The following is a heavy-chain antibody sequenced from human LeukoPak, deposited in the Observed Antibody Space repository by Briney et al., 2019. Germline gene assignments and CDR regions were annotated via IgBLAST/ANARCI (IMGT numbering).Heavy chain of an antibody. V-gene: IGHV3-30*18. CDR2: ISYDGSNK. D-gene: IGHD2-2*01. CDR1: GFTFSSYG. J-gene: IGHJ6*04. CDR3: AKEVEYQLLQYYYYGMDV. Sequence: GGSLRLSCAASGFTFSSYGMHWVCQAPGKGLEWVAVISYDGSNKYYADSVKGRFTISRDNSKNTLYLQMNSLRAEDTAVYYCAKEVEYQLLQYYYYGMDVWGKGTTVTVSS.